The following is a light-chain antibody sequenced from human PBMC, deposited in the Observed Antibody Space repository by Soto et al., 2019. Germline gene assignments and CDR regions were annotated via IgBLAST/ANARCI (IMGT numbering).Light chain of an antibody. J-gene: IGKJ2*01. Sequence: EIAMTQSPATLSVSPGERATLSVRASQSVSSSLAWYQQKPGQAPRLLIYGASTRATGIPARFSGSGSGTEFTLTISSLQSEDFAVYYCQQYNNWPVTFGQGTKLEIK. V-gene: IGKV3-15*01. CDR3: QQYNNWPVT. CDR2: GAS. CDR1: QSVSSS.